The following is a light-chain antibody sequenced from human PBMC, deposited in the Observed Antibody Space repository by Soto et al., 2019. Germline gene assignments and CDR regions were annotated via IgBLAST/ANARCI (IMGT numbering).Light chain of an antibody. CDR3: QQYNSYPWT. V-gene: IGKV1-17*01. J-gene: IGKJ1*01. CDR2: AAS. Sequence: DIQMTQSPSSLSASVGDRVTITFRASQGIRNDLGWYQQRPGKAPKLLIYAASTLQSGVPLSFSGSGSGTSFTLTISSLQPEDFATYYCQQYNSYPWTFGQGTKVDIK. CDR1: QGIRND.